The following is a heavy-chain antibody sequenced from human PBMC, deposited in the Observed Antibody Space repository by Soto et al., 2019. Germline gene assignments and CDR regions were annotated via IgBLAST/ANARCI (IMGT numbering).Heavy chain of an antibody. CDR3: AKDRTFGPPLVRFDS. Sequence: EVQLLESGGGLVQPGGSLRLSCGASGFTFSVYAMTWVRQAPGKGLEWVSAISGNGGSTYYADSVKGRFTISRDNSKSTLHLQMNSLRVEDTAVYYCAKDRTFGPPLVRFDSWGQGNLVTVSS. CDR2: ISGNGGST. CDR1: GFTFSVYA. V-gene: IGHV3-23*01. J-gene: IGHJ4*02. D-gene: IGHD6-6*01.